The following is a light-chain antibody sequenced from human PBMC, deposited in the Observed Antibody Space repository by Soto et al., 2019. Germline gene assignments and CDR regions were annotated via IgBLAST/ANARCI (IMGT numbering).Light chain of an antibody. CDR2: GTS. V-gene: IGKV3-20*01. CDR1: QSVSSN. Sequence: EIVMTQSPATLSVSPGERATLSCRASQSVSSNLAWYQQKPGQAPRLLIYGTSSRATGIQDRFSGSGSGTDFTPTISRLEPEDFAVYYCKQYHSSPRTFGQGTKVDI. J-gene: IGKJ1*01. CDR3: KQYHSSPRT.